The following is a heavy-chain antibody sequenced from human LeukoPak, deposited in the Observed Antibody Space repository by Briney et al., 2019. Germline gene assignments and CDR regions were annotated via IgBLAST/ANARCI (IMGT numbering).Heavy chain of an antibody. Sequence: GGSLRLSCAASGFTFSSYSMNWVRQAPGKGLEWVSYISSSSSTIYYADSVKGRFTISRDNAKNSLYLQMNSLRAEDTAVYYCAREAGSYLRRPFDYWGQGTLVTVSS. D-gene: IGHD3-16*02. CDR1: GFTFSSYS. J-gene: IGHJ4*02. CDR3: AREAGSYLRRPFDY. CDR2: ISSSSSTI. V-gene: IGHV3-48*04.